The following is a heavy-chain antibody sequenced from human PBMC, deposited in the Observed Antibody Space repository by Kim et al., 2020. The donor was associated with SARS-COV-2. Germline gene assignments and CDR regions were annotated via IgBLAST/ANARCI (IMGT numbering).Heavy chain of an antibody. V-gene: IGHV4-59*01. CDR3: ARVGTSGYYYP. D-gene: IGHD3-22*01. CDR2: IYYSGRT. Sequence: SETLSLTCTVSGGSISSYYWSWIRQPPGKGLEWIGYIYYSGRTDYNPSLKSRVTISVDTSKNQFSLRLSSVTAADTAVYYCARVGTSGYYYPWGQGTLGT. CDR1: GGSISSYY. J-gene: IGHJ5*02.